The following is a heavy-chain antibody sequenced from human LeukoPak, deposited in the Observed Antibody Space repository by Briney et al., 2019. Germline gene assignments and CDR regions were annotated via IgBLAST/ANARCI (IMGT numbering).Heavy chain of an antibody. CDR1: GGSFSGYY. CDR2: INHSGST. J-gene: IGHJ4*02. D-gene: IGHD1-26*01. CDR3: ARRPRQPYRLGATGFDY. Sequence: SETLSLTCAVSGGSFSGYYWSWIRQPPGKGLEWVSEINHSGSTNYNPSLKSLVTISADTPKHQFSLNLSSVTAADTAVYYCARRPRQPYRLGATGFDYWGQGTLVTVSS. V-gene: IGHV4-34*01.